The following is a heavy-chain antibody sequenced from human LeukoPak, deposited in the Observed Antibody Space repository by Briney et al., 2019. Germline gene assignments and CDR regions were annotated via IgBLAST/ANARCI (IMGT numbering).Heavy chain of an antibody. V-gene: IGHV1-18*01. CDR2: ISAYNGNT. Sequence: GASVKVSCKASGYTFTSYGISWVRQAPGQGLEWMGWISAYNGNTNYAQKLQGRVTMTTDTSTSTAYMELRSLRSDDTAVYYCARVADYDFWSGCFTYYYGMDVWGQGTTVTVSS. CDR3: ARVADYDFWSGCFTYYYGMDV. CDR1: GYTFTSYG. D-gene: IGHD3-3*01. J-gene: IGHJ6*02.